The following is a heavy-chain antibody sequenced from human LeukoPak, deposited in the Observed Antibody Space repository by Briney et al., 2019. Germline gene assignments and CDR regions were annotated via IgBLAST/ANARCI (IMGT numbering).Heavy chain of an antibody. CDR3: ARIAVGYCSGGSCSYFDY. CDR1: GYTFTTYG. CDR2: INPYNGDT. Sequence: ASVKVSCKASGYTFTTYGISWVRQAPGQGLEWMGWINPYNGDTNYAQKLQGRVTMTTDTSTSTAYMELRSLRSDDTAVYYCARIAVGYCSGGSCSYFDYWGQGTLVTVSS. D-gene: IGHD2-15*01. V-gene: IGHV1-18*01. J-gene: IGHJ4*02.